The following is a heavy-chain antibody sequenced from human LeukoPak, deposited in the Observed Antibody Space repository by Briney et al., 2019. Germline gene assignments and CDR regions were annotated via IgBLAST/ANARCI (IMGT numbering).Heavy chain of an antibody. D-gene: IGHD2-2*01. CDR1: GFIFGNHA. Sequence: GGSLRLSCAASGFIFGNHAMSWVRQAPGKGLEWVSTISGSGGSTYYAESMKGRCTFSRDNSKDTLYLQLNSLRVEDTAVYYCAKEGGYCSSSSCSDYFDYWGQGSLVTVSS. CDR3: AKEGGYCSSSSCSDYFDY. V-gene: IGHV3-23*01. CDR2: ISGSGGST. J-gene: IGHJ4*02.